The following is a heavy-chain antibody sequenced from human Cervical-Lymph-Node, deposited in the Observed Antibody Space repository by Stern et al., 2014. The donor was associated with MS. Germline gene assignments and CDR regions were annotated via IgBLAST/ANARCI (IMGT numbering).Heavy chain of an antibody. Sequence: EVQLVESGGGVVRPGRSLRLSCAASGFTFEDYGMSWVRPAPGKGLEWVAAINWYGGSTVYAGSVQGRFTISRDNAKNSLYLQMNSLRAEDTALYHCARAFCTGGVCYSFPFYGMDVWGQGTTVTVSS. CDR2: INWYGGST. CDR3: ARAFCTGGVCYSFPFYGMDV. V-gene: IGHV3-20*01. CDR1: GFTFEDYG. J-gene: IGHJ6*02. D-gene: IGHD2-8*02.